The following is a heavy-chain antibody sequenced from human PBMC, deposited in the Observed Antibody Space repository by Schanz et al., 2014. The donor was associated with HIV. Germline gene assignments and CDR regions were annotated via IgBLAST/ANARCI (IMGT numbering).Heavy chain of an antibody. CDR1: GFTFTNHA. CDR3: AKAKGSYSATTFYFDF. J-gene: IGHJ4*02. D-gene: IGHD1-26*01. Sequence: VQLVESGGGLVQPGGSLRLSCAASGFTFTNHALSWVRQAPGRGLEWVSTVIGSGVRTIYADSVKGRFTISRDNSKNTLSLHMNSLRVEDTAVYYCAKAKGSYSATTFYFDFWGQGTLVTVSS. CDR2: VIGSGVRT. V-gene: IGHV3-23*04.